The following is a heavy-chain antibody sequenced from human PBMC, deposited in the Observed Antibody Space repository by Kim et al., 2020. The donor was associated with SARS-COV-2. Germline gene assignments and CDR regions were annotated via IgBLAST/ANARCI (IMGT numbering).Heavy chain of an antibody. J-gene: IGHJ6*03. CDR2: INWNGGST. V-gene: IGHV3-20*04. D-gene: IGHD3-3*01. CDR1: GFTFDDYG. Sequence: GGSLRLSCAASGFTFDDYGMSWVRQAPGKGLEWVSGINWNGGSTGYADSVKGRFTISRDNAKNSLYLQMNSLRAEDTALYYCARDLSQSHYDFWSGYYGSYYYYYYMDVWGKGTTVTVSS. CDR3: ARDLSQSHYDFWSGYYGSYYYYYYMDV.